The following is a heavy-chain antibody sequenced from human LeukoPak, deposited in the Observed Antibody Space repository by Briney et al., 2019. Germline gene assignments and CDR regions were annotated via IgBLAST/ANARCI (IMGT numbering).Heavy chain of an antibody. Sequence: PSETLSLTCTVSGDSISSGHYYWSWIRQPPGKGLEWIGEINHSGSTNYNPSLKSRVTISVDTPKNQFSLKLSSVTAADTAVYYCARVWVVYDYWGQGTLVTVSS. CDR3: ARVWVVYDY. J-gene: IGHJ4*02. V-gene: IGHV4-39*07. CDR2: INHSGST. CDR1: GDSISSGHYY. D-gene: IGHD2-15*01.